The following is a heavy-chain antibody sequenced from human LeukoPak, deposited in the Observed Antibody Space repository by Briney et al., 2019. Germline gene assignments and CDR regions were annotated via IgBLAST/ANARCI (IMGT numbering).Heavy chain of an antibody. J-gene: IGHJ3*02. CDR2: IYSGGSA. V-gene: IGHV3-53*01. Sequence: GGSLRLSCAASGFTVSSNYMSWVRQAPGKGLEWVSVIYSGGSAYYADSVKGRFTISRDNSKNTLYLQMNSLRAEDTAVYYCARDRDSGNDAFDIWGQGTMVTVSS. CDR3: ARDRDSGNDAFDI. CDR1: GFTVSSNY. D-gene: IGHD1-26*01.